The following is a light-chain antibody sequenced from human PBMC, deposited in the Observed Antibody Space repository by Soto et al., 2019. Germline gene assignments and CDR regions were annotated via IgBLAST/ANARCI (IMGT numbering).Light chain of an antibody. J-gene: IGLJ2*01. V-gene: IGLV1-44*01. Sequence: QSVLTQPPSASGTPGQRVTISCSGRSSNIGSNTVNWYQQLPGTAPKLLIYSNTERRSGVPDRFSGSKSGTSASLAISGLQSEDEADYYCATWDDSLSGQVFGGGTKLTVL. CDR2: SNT. CDR3: ATWDDSLSGQV. CDR1: SSNIGSNT.